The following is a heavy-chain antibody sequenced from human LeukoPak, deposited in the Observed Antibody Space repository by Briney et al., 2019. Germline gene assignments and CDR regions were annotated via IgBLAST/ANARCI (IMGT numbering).Heavy chain of an antibody. Sequence: GGSLRLSCAASGFTFSSYAMSWIRQAPGKGLEWVSAISGSGGSTYYADSVKGRFTISRDNSKNTLYLQMNSLRAEDTAVYYCAKVGALYDYVWGSYRPIDYWGQGTLVTVSS. J-gene: IGHJ4*02. D-gene: IGHD3-16*02. CDR1: GFTFSSYA. CDR3: AKVGALYDYVWGSYRPIDY. V-gene: IGHV3-23*01. CDR2: ISGSGGST.